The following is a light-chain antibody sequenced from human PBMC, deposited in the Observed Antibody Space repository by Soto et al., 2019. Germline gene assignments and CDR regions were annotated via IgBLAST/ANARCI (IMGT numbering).Light chain of an antibody. CDR2: DVS. CDR1: NSDVGAYDY. V-gene: IGLV2-11*01. J-gene: IGLJ1*01. CDR3: CSYVGNYIYV. Sequence: QSALSQPRSVSGSPGQSVTVSCTGTNSDVGAYDYVSWYQQHPGKAPRLVIYDVSQRPSGVPDRFSGSKSGNTASLTISGLQADDEADYYCCSYVGNYIYVFGSGTKLTVL.